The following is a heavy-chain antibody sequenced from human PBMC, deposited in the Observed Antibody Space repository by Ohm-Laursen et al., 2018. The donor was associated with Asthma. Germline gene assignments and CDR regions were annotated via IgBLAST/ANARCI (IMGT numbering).Heavy chain of an antibody. CDR1: GFIFSDYF. CDR2: LFPDGRRT. V-gene: IGHV3-74*01. CDR3: ARGNVEGVL. Sequence: SLRLSCSASGFIFSDYFMHWVRQPPGEGLVWISHLFPDGRRTNYADSVRGRFTISRDDDQNTVYLQMHSLRVDGTAVYFCARGNVEGVLWGQGTLVTVSS. J-gene: IGHJ4*02.